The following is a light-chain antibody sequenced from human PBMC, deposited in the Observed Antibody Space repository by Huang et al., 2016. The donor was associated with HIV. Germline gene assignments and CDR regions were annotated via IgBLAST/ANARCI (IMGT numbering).Light chain of an antibody. CDR1: QSICNY. Sequence: DIQMTQSPSSLSASVGDRVTVTCRASQSICNYLNWYQQKPGKAPRLLIYGACSLQSVVPARVSGSGSGTVFILSITRLQPEDFATYYCQQSYNSWTFGQGTKVDIK. V-gene: IGKV1-39*01. CDR3: QQSYNSWT. CDR2: GAC. J-gene: IGKJ1*01.